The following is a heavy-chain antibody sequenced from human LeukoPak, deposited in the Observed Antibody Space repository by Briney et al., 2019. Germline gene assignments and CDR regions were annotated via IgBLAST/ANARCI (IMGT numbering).Heavy chain of an antibody. D-gene: IGHD6-6*01. V-gene: IGHV3-21*01. J-gene: IGHJ4*02. CDR1: GFTFSSFA. CDR2: ISSSSSFL. Sequence: PGGSLRLSCAASGFTFSSFAMNWVRQAPGKGLEWVSSISSSSSFLYYADSVKGRFTISRDNAKSSLDLQMDSLRAEDTAVYYCAKYAIAAAKYFFDYWGQGTLVTVSS. CDR3: AKYAIAAAKYFFDY.